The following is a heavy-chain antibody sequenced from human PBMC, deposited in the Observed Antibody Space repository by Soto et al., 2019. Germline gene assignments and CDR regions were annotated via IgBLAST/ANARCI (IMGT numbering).Heavy chain of an antibody. Sequence: SETLSLTCTVSGGSISSYYWSWIRQSPGKRLEWIGYIYFSGSTNYNPSLKSRVTISGDTSKNQFPLKLTSVTAADTAVYYCARVEYSGYPRIWGQGTLVTVSS. CDR1: GGSISSYY. CDR2: IYFSGST. CDR3: ARVEYSGYPRI. J-gene: IGHJ4*02. D-gene: IGHD5-12*01. V-gene: IGHV4-59*01.